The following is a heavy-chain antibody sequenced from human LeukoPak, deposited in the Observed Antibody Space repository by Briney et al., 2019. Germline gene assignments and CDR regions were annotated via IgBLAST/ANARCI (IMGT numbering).Heavy chain of an antibody. CDR3: TRGDY. CDR2: INPHSGGT. J-gene: IGHJ4*02. CDR1: AYTFTVCY. Sequence: ASVNVCFKSSAYTFTVCYMHWVRHAPAQGLEWMGWINPHSGGTNYAQKFQGRVTMTRDTSISTAFMELSSLKSEDTAIYYCTRGDYWGQGTPVTVSS. V-gene: IGHV1-2*02.